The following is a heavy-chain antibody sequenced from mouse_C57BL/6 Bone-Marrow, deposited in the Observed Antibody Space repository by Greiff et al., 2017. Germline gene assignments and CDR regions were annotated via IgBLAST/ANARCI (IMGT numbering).Heavy chain of an antibody. Sequence: EVQLQQSGAELARPGASVKLSCTASGFNIKDDYMHWVKQRPEQGLEWIGWIDPENGDTEYASKFQGKATITADTSSNTAYLQLSSLTSEDTAVYYCTPLITTVVATFDYGGRGTTLTVSS. V-gene: IGHV14-4*01. D-gene: IGHD1-1*01. J-gene: IGHJ2*01. CDR2: IDPENGDT. CDR1: GFNIKDDY. CDR3: TPLITTVVATFDY.